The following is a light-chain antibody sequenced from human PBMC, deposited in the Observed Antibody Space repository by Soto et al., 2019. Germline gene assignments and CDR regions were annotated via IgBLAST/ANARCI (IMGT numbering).Light chain of an antibody. CDR1: QSVSSN. CDR3: QQYNNWLQT. J-gene: IGKJ1*01. Sequence: IVMTQSPATLSVSPGERATLSCRASQSVSSNLAWYQQKPGQAPRLLIVGASTRATGIPARFSGSGSGTEFTLTICSLQSEDCAVYYCQQYNNWLQTFGQGTKV. V-gene: IGKV3-15*01. CDR2: GAS.